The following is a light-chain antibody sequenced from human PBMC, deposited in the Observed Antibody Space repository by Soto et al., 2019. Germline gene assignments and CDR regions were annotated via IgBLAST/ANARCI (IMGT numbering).Light chain of an antibody. CDR3: QQYTNWPPNT. V-gene: IGKV3-15*01. Sequence: EILMTQSPDTLSESPGESDTPSCRASQRVYSNLAWYQQRPGQAPRLLIYGASTRATGVPARFSGRGSGTEFTLTISSLQSEDFAVYYCQQYTNWPPNTFGQGTRLEIK. J-gene: IGKJ5*01. CDR2: GAS. CDR1: QRVYSN.